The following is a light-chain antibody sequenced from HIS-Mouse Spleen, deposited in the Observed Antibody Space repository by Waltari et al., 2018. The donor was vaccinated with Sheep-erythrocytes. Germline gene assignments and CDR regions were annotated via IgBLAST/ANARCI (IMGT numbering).Light chain of an antibody. J-gene: IGLJ1*01. CDR1: SSAVGGYHY. Sequence: QSALTQPRSVSGSPGQSVTISCTGTSSAVGGYHYVSWSQQHPGKAPKLMIYDVSKRPSGVPDRFSGSKSGNTASLTISGLQAEDEADYYCCSYAGSYNHVFATGTKVTVL. CDR2: DVS. V-gene: IGLV2-11*01. CDR3: CSYAGSYNHV.